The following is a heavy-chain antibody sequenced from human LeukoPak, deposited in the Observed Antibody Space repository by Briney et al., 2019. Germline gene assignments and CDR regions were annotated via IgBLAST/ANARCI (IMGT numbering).Heavy chain of an antibody. D-gene: IGHD6-19*01. CDR3: ARALDSLYSSGWPSAGY. V-gene: IGHV3-7*01. CDR2: IKYDGSEK. CDR1: GFTFSSYW. J-gene: IGHJ4*02. Sequence: PGGSLRLSCTASGFTFSSYWMNWVRQAPGKGLEWVANIKYDGSEKYHVDSAKGRFTISRDNAKNSLYLQMNSLRAEDTAVYYCARALDSLYSSGWPSAGYWGQGTLVTVSS.